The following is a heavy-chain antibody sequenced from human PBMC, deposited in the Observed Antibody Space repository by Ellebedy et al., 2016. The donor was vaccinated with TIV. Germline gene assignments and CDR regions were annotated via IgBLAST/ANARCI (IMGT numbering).Heavy chain of an antibody. CDR3: ARMFGDSLYYYYYMDV. J-gene: IGHJ6*03. Sequence: SETLSLTXTVSGGSISSGGYYWSWIRQHPGKGPEWIGYIYYSGSTYYNPSLKSRVTISVDTSKNQFSLKLSSVTAADTAVYYCARMFGDSLYYYYYMDVWGKGTTVTVSS. D-gene: IGHD3-10*02. CDR2: IYYSGST. V-gene: IGHV4-31*03. CDR1: GGSISSGGYY.